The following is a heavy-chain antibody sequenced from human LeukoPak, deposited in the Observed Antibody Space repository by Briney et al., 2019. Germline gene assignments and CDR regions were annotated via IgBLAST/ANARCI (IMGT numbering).Heavy chain of an antibody. CDR2: IYHSGST. D-gene: IGHD3-22*01. V-gene: IGHV4-30-2*01. CDR3: XXXXXXXXXSXGYYHSWFDP. Sequence: SETLSLTCAVSGGSISSGGYSWGWIRQPPGKGLEWIGYIYHSGSTYYNPSLKSRVTISVDRSKNQFSLKLSSVTAADTAVYXXXXXXXXXXXSXGYYHSWFDPWGQGTLVTVSS. CDR1: GGSISSGGYS. J-gene: IGHJ5*02.